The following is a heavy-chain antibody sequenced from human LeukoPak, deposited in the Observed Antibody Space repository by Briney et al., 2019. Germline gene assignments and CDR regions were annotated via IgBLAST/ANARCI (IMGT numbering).Heavy chain of an antibody. Sequence: HPGGSLRLSCAASGFTFSSYAMSWVRQAPGKGLEWVSAISGSGGSTYYADSVKGRFTISRDNSKNSLYLHMNSLRDEDTAVYYCAREGPDSSGYYSDYWGQGTLVTVSS. CDR1: GFTFSSYA. J-gene: IGHJ4*02. CDR2: ISGSGGST. D-gene: IGHD3-22*01. CDR3: AREGPDSSGYYSDY. V-gene: IGHV3-23*01.